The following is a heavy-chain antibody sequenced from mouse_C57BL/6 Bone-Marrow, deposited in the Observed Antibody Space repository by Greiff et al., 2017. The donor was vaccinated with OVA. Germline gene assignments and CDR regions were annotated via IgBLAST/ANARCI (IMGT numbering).Heavy chain of an antibody. CDR3: ARWNYGNYFDY. CDR1: GFTFSDYG. V-gene: IGHV5-17*01. Sequence: EVKLVESGGGLVKPGGSLKLSCAASGFTFSDYGMHWVRQAPEKGLEWVAYISSGSSTIYYADTVKGRFTISRDNAKNTLFLQMTSLMSEDTAMYYCARWNYGNYFDYWGQGTTLTVSS. J-gene: IGHJ2*01. CDR2: ISSGSSTI. D-gene: IGHD1-1*01.